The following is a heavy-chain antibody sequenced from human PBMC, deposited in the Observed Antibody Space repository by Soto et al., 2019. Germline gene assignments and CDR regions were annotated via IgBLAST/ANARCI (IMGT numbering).Heavy chain of an antibody. D-gene: IGHD6-19*01. V-gene: IGHV3-43*01. CDR3: AKDRDSSGWFSGYYYGVDV. J-gene: IGHJ6*02. CDR2: ISWDGGST. Sequence: GGSLRLSCAASGFTFDDYTMHWVRQAPGKGLEWVPLISWDGGSTYYAESVKGRFTISRDNSKNTLSLQVGSLRPEDTAVYYCAKDRDSSGWFSGYYYGVDVWGQGTTVTVSS. CDR1: GFTFDDYT.